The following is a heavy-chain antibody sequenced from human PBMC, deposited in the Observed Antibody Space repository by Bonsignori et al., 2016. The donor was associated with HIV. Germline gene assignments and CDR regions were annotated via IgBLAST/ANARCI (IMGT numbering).Heavy chain of an antibody. CDR1: GYSFTDYY. V-gene: IGHV1-2*02. J-gene: IGHJ4*01. CDR3: ARAHSGSFPYFDY. D-gene: IGHD1-26*01. Sequence: QVHLVQSGAEVKKPGASVKVSCKASGYSFTDYYMHWVRQAPGQGLEWMGWINPYSGGTNYAQKFQGRVTMTRDTSISTAYVDLSRLRSDDTAVYYCARAHSGSFPYFDYWGQ. CDR2: INPYSGGT.